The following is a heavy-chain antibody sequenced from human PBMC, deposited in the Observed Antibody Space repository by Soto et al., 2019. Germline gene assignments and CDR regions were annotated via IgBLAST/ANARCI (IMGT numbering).Heavy chain of an antibody. J-gene: IGHJ4*02. D-gene: IGHD3-10*01. CDR1: GFTFSNYA. CDR2: ISGSGDSP. CDR3: AKVQGRSCYAIAY. Sequence: EVQLLESGGGLVQPGGSLRLSCAASGFTFSNYAVTWVRQAPGKGLEWVSTISGSGDSPYYADSVKGRFTISRDNSKNTLDRQMNSLRAGDTAGYYCAKVQGRSCYAIAYWGQGTLVTVSS. V-gene: IGHV3-23*01.